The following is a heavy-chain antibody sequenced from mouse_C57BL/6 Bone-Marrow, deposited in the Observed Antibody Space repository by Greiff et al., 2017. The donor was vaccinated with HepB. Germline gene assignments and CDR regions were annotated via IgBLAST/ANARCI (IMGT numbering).Heavy chain of an antibody. D-gene: IGHD2-4*01. Sequence: QVQLQQPGAELVRPGSSVKLSCKASGYTFTSYWMHWVKQRPIQGLEWIGNIDPSDSETHYNQKFKDKATLTVDKSSSTAYMQLSSLTSEDSAVYYCAKGDYYGYFDVWGTGTTVTVSS. CDR3: AKGDYYGYFDV. V-gene: IGHV1-52*01. J-gene: IGHJ1*03. CDR2: IDPSDSET. CDR1: GYTFTSYW.